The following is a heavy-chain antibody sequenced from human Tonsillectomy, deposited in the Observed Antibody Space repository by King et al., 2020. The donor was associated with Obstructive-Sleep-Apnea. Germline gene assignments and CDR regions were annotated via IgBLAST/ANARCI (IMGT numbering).Heavy chain of an antibody. Sequence: VQLVESGGGLVQPGGSLRLSCAASGFTFTSYGMSWVRQAPGKGLEWVSSISSRGTTYYADSVKGRLTISRDNSNNTLYLQINSLRVEDTAVYYCAKILGNMGNPEYSSSWYSGDAVDIWGQGTMVTVSS. V-gene: IGHV3-23*04. J-gene: IGHJ3*02. CDR2: ISSRGTT. CDR1: GFTFTSYG. D-gene: IGHD6-13*01. CDR3: AKILGNMGNPEYSSSWYSGDAVDI.